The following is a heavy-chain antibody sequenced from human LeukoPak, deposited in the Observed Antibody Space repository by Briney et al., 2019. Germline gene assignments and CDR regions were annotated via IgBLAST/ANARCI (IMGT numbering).Heavy chain of an antibody. V-gene: IGHV4-59*01. Sequence: SETLSLTCTVSGGSIRSYYWSWIRQPPGKGLEWIGYIYYSGSTNYNPSLKSRVTISVDTSKNQFSLKLSSVTAADTAVYYCARGGGFWSGYYYWFDPWGQGTLVTVSS. J-gene: IGHJ5*02. CDR1: GGSIRSYY. CDR3: ARGGGFWSGYYYWFDP. D-gene: IGHD3-3*01. CDR2: IYYSGST.